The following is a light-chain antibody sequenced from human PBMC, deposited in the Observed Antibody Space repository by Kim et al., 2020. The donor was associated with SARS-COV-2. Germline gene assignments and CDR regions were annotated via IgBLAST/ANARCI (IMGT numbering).Light chain of an antibody. Sequence: GQSITISCTGPSSDVGRYNFVAWYQQHPGKVPKLMIYDVSNRPSGVSNRFSGSKSGNTASLTISGLQAEDEADYYCGSYTSSNTYVFGTGTKVTVL. CDR2: DVS. CDR1: SSDVGRYNF. CDR3: GSYTSSNTYV. J-gene: IGLJ1*01. V-gene: IGLV2-14*03.